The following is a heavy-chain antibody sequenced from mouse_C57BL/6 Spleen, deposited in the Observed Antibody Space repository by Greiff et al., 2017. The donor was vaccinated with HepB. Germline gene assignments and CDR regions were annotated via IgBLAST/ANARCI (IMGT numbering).Heavy chain of an antibody. V-gene: IGHV1-62-2*01. J-gene: IGHJ4*01. D-gene: IGHD2-3*01. CDR1: GYTFTEYT. CDR3: ARHEDRGIYDGYYPSMDY. Sequence: QVQLQQSGAELVKPGASVKLSCKASGYTFTEYTIHWVKQRSGQGLEWIGWFYPGSGSIKYNEKFKDKATLTADKSSSTVYMELSRLTSEDSAVYFCARHEDRGIYDGYYPSMDYWGQGTSVTVSS. CDR2: FYPGSGSI.